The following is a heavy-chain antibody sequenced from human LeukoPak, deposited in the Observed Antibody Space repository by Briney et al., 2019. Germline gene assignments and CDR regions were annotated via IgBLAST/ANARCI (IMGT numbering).Heavy chain of an antibody. CDR3: AKEMYSSGSNGEGYLEH. D-gene: IGHD6-19*01. Sequence: GRSLRLSFESSGFTFKDYAMHWVRQPPAKGLEWVSVISWNSGSIGYADSVKGRFTISRDNAKNSLYLHINRLRTEDTALYYCAKEMYSSGSNGEGYLEHWGQGTLVTDSS. CDR2: ISWNSGSI. CDR1: GFTFKDYA. J-gene: IGHJ1*01. V-gene: IGHV3-9*01.